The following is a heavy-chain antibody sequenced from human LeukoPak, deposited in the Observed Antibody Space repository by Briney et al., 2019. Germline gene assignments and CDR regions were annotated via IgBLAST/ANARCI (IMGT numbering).Heavy chain of an antibody. CDR1: GFTFNKSW. J-gene: IGHJ4*02. CDR3: SNWGSSWCFDY. Sequence: GGSLRLSCAASGFTFNKSWMTWVRQTPGKGLEWVANIKEDGSAKYYVDSVKGRFAISRDNAKNSLFLQMNSLRPEDTAVYYCSNWGSSWCFDYWGQGTLVTVSS. V-gene: IGHV3-7*01. CDR2: IKEDGSAK. D-gene: IGHD6-13*01.